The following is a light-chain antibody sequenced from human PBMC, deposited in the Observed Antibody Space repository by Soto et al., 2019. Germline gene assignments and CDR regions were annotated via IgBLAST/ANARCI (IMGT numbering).Light chain of an antibody. CDR3: QQYNTWPPIT. Sequence: EIVMTQSPAILSVSPGERVTLSCRAGQGVTTNFAWYQQKSGQSPRLLIYDVSTRATGVPASFSGSGSGTEFSLTISSLQSEDFAVYYCQQYNTWPPITFGQGTRLEIK. CDR1: QGVTTN. V-gene: IGKV3-15*01. J-gene: IGKJ5*01. CDR2: DVS.